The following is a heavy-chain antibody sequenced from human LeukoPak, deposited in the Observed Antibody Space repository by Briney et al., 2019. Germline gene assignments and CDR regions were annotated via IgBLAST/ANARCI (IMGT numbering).Heavy chain of an antibody. V-gene: IGHV3-21*01. Sequence: GGSLRLSCAASVFILSGYSMNWVRQAPGKGLEWVSSISSSSSYIYYADSVKGRFTISRDNATNSLYLQMNSLRAEDTAVYCCARGEGPSDYWGQGTLVTVSS. CDR3: ARGEGPSDY. J-gene: IGHJ4*02. CDR1: VFILSGYS. CDR2: ISSSSSYI.